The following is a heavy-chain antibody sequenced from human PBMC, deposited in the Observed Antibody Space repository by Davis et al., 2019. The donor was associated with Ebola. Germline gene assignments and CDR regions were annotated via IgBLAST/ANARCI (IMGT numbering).Heavy chain of an antibody. D-gene: IGHD6-25*01. CDR1: GFSVSDNY. V-gene: IGHV3-53*01. J-gene: IGHJ5*01. CDR2: IYNVYTM. Sequence: GESLKISCEASGFSVSDNYMNWVRQAPGKGLEWVSVIYNVYTMYYADSVKGRFTISRNNAKNTLYLQMNSLRVEDTAVYYCVKDRSSVAAVGYNWFDSWGRGTLVTVSS. CDR3: VKDRSSVAAVGYNWFDS.